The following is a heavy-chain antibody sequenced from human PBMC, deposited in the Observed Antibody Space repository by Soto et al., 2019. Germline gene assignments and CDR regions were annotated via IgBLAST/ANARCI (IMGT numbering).Heavy chain of an antibody. V-gene: IGHV1-2*02. Sequence: ASVKVSCKASGYTFTGYYMHWVREAPGQGLEWMGWINPNSGGTNYAQKFQGRVTMTRDTSISTAYMELSRLRSDDTAVYYCARISSMVRGGNNAFDIWGQGTMVTVSS. CDR3: ARISSMVRGGNNAFDI. CDR2: INPNSGGT. D-gene: IGHD3-10*01. J-gene: IGHJ3*02. CDR1: GYTFTGYY.